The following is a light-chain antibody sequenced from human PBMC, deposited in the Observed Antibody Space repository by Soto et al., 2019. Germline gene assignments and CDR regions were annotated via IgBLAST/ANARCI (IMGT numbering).Light chain of an antibody. CDR1: HNLLWSNNKIY. J-gene: IGKJ1*01. CDR2: GAS. Sequence: TQSPDALASLQVESSTINCRSSHNLLWSNNKIYLAWYQLKPGQAPRLLIYGASSRATGIPDRFSGSGSGTDFTLTISRLEPEDFAVYYCQQYGSLWTFGQGTKVDI. V-gene: IGKV3-20*01. CDR3: QQYGSLWT.